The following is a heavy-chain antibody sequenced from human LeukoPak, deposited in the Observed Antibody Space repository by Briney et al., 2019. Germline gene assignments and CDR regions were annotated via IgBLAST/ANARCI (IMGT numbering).Heavy chain of an antibody. CDR3: ARDLVGVFDY. Sequence: GGSLRLSCAASGFSFSSYAMRWVRQAPGRGLEWVSSLTGSGDAKYYADSVKGRFTISRDNSKNTLYLQMNNLGPEDTAVYYCARDLVGVFDYWGQGTLVTVSS. V-gene: IGHV3-23*01. D-gene: IGHD2-8*02. CDR2: LTGSGDAK. CDR1: GFSFSSYA. J-gene: IGHJ4*02.